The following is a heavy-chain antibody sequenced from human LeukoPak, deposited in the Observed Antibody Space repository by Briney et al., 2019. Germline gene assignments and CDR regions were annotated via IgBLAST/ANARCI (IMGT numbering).Heavy chain of an antibody. V-gene: IGHV4-31*03. Sequence: PSETLSLTCTVSGGSISSGGYYWSWIRQHPGKGLEWIGYIYYSGSTYYNPSLKSRVTISVDTSKNQFSLKLSSVTAADTAVYYCARGALDGYNLWGQGTLVTVSS. CDR1: GGSISSGGYY. CDR3: ARGALDGYNL. CDR2: IYYSGST. D-gene: IGHD5-24*01. J-gene: IGHJ4*02.